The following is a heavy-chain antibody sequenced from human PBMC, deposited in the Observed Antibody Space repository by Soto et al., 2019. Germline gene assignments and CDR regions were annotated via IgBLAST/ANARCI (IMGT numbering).Heavy chain of an antibody. Sequence: ASVKVSCKASGYIFTSYVMHWVRQAPGQGLEWMGWINADNGNTKYSQRFQGRVTITRDTSANTAYMELSSLRSEDAAVYYCARGNQPRGLYFSYYGVDVWGQGTTVTVSS. CDR3: ARGNQPRGLYFSYYGVDV. CDR2: INADNGNT. D-gene: IGHD2-2*01. J-gene: IGHJ6*02. V-gene: IGHV1-3*01. CDR1: GYIFTSYV.